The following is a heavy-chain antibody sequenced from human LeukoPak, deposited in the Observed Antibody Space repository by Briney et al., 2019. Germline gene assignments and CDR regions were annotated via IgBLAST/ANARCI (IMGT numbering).Heavy chain of an antibody. CDR2: INPSGGST. Sequence: GASVKVSCKASGYTFTSYYMHWVRQAPGQGLEWMGIINPSGGSTSCAQKFQGRVTMARDTSTSTVYMELSSLRSEDTAVYYCARDPTGSNDVGYMDVWGKGTTVTVSS. CDR3: ARDPTGSNDVGYMDV. V-gene: IGHV1-46*01. J-gene: IGHJ6*03. D-gene: IGHD1-1*01. CDR1: GYTFTSYY.